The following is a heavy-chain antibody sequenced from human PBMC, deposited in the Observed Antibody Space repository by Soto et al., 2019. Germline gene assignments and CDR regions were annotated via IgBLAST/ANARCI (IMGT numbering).Heavy chain of an antibody. J-gene: IGHJ6*02. CDR3: AREDTPNYYYGMDV. D-gene: IGHD5-18*01. CDR1: GFTFSSYS. V-gene: IGHV3-48*01. Sequence: EVQLVESGGGLVQPGGSLRLSCAASGFTFSSYSMNRVRQAPGKGLEWVSYISSSSSTIYYADSVKGRFTISRDNAKNSLYLQMNSLRAEDTAVYYCAREDTPNYYYGMDVWGQGTTVTVSS. CDR2: ISSSSSTI.